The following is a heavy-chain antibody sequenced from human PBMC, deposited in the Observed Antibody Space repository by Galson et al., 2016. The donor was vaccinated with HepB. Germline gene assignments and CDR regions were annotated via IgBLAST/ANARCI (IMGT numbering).Heavy chain of an antibody. CDR3: ARGEGSGSWVVGH. Sequence: SLRLSCAASGFIFSSHTMNWVRQAPGKGLEWIAHIASTDGTTDYADSVKGRFTIPRDNAKNSLFLQMNSLRADDTALYYCARGEGSGSWVVGHWGQGTLVTVSS. CDR1: GFIFSSHT. CDR2: IASTDGTT. V-gene: IGHV3-48*01. J-gene: IGHJ4*02. D-gene: IGHD1-26*01.